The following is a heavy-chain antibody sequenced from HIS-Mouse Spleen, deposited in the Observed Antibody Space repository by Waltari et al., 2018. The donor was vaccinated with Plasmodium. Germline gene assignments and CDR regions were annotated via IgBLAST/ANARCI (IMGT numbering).Heavy chain of an antibody. J-gene: IGHJ4*02. CDR1: GFTFSSYG. D-gene: IGHD3-16*01. Sequence: QVQLVESGGGVVQPGRSLRLSCAASGFTFSSYGMHWVRQAPGKGLEWVAVISYDGSNKYYADSVKGRFTISRDNSKNTLYLQMNSLGAEDTAVYYCAKAQGVINFDYWGQGTLVTVSS. V-gene: IGHV3-30*18. CDR3: AKAQGVINFDY. CDR2: ISYDGSNK.